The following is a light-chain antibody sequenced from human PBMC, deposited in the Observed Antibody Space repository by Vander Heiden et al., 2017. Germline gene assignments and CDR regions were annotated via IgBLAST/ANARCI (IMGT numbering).Light chain of an antibody. J-gene: IGKJ1*01. Sequence: DVRLTQSPSTLSASVGDRVTISCRANQNIDLWLAWYQQRPGNAPQLMFYKASTLQSGVPSRISGSGSGTEFSLTISNLQPEDSAIYYCQQYDKSWTFGPGTRVQVK. CDR1: QNIDLW. CDR3: QQYDKSWT. CDR2: KAS. V-gene: IGKV1-5*03.